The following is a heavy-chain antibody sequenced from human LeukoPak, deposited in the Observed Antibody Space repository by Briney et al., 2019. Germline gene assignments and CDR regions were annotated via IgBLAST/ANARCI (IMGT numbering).Heavy chain of an antibody. J-gene: IGHJ6*03. V-gene: IGHV4-34*01. CDR2: INHSGST. Sequence: PSETLSLTCAVYGGSFSGYYWSWIRQPPGKGLEWIGEINHSGSTNYNQSLKSRVTISVDTSKNQFSLKLSSVTAADTAVYYCHSSSLRVPMDVWGKGTTVTVSS. CDR1: GGSFSGYY. D-gene: IGHD6-13*01. CDR3: HSSSLRVPMDV.